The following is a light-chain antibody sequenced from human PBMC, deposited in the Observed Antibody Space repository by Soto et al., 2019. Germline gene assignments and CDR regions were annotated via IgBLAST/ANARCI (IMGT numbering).Light chain of an antibody. CDR1: QSVSSSY. V-gene: IGKV3-20*01. J-gene: IGKJ1*01. Sequence: EIVLTQSPGTLSLSPGEGATLSCRASQSVSSSYLAWYQQKPGQAPRLLIYGASSRATGIPDRFSGSGSGTDFTLTISRXEPEDFAVYYCQQYGSSPKTFGQGTKVDIK. CDR3: QQYGSSPKT. CDR2: GAS.